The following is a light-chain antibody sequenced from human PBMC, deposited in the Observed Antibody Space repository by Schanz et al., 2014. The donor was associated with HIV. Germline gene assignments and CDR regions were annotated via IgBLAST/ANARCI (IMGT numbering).Light chain of an antibody. V-gene: IGKV1-5*03. CDR2: QAS. CDR1: QNIGNW. CDR3: LQHKTNPLT. Sequence: DIQMTQSPSTLSASVGDRVTITCRASQNIGNWLAWYQQKPGKAPNLLIYQASVLKTGVPSRFSGSRSGTEFTLTISSLQPDDFATYYCLQHKTNPLTFGQGTRLDIK. J-gene: IGKJ5*01.